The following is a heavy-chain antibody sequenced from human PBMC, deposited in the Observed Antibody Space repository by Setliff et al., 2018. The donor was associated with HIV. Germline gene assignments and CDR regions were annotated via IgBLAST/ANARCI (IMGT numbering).Heavy chain of an antibody. CDR1: GFTFRNYK. Sequence: GGSLRLSCAASGFTFRNYKFNWVRQAPGRGLEWVSSISIGSGGAIDYADSVQGRFTISRDNSKNSLYLQMNGLRVEDTGVYYCGRDNLYYNLYDGSPVYGMDVWGQGTTVTVSS. CDR3: GRDNLYYNLYDGSPVYGMDV. D-gene: IGHD3-3*01. J-gene: IGHJ6*02. V-gene: IGHV3-21*01. CDR2: ISIGSGGAI.